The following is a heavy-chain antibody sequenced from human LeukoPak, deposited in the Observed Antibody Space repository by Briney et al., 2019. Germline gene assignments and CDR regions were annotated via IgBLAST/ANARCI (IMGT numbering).Heavy chain of an antibody. V-gene: IGHV3-21*01. D-gene: IGHD6-19*01. CDR2: ITSSSSYI. CDR1: GFTFSSYS. Sequence: GGSLRLSCAASGFTFSSYSMNWVRQAPGKGLEWVSSITSSSSYIYYADSVKGRFTISRDNAKNSLYLQMNSLRAEDTAVYYCAREMLAAVAAQSWGQGTLVTVSS. CDR3: AREMLAAVAAQS. J-gene: IGHJ5*02.